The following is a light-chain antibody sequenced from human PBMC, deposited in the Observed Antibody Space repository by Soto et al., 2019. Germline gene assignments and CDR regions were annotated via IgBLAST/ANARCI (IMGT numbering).Light chain of an antibody. J-gene: IGKJ4*01. CDR3: QQRSNWPFT. CDR2: DAS. CDR1: QSVSSY. V-gene: IGKV3-11*01. Sequence: EIVLTQSPATLSLSPGERATISCRASQSVSSYLAWYQQKPGQAPRLLIYDASNRATGIPARFSGSGSGTDFTLAISSREPEDVAVYYCQQRSNWPFTFGGGTKVEIK.